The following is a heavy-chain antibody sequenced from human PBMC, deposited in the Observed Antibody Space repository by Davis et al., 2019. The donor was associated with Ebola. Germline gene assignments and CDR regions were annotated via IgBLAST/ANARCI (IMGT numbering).Heavy chain of an antibody. CDR2: IKQDGSEK. CDR3: AKLGSSDYRRDLHH. D-gene: IGHD3-22*01. Sequence: GESLKISCAASGFTFSSYAMHWVRQAPGKGLEWVANIKQDGSEKYYVDSVKGRFTISRDNFKNILYLQMNSLRVDDTAMYYCAKLGSSDYRRDLHHWGQGTRVTVSS. CDR1: GFTFSSYA. V-gene: IGHV3-7*03. J-gene: IGHJ1*01.